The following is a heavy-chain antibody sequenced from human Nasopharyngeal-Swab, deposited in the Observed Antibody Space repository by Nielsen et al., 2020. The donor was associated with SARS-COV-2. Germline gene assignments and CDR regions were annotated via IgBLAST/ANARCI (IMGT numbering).Heavy chain of an antibody. CDR3: ARAPGVDYYYYMDV. V-gene: IGHV1-3*01. CDR2: INPGTVNT. CDR1: GYTFTNYG. J-gene: IGHJ6*03. Sequence: ASVTVSCQVSGYTFTNYGIHWVRQAPGHRLEWMGWINPGTVNTKYSQKFQGRVTISRDTSASTAYMELSSLRSDDTAVYYCARAPGVDYYYYMDVWGNGTTVTVSS.